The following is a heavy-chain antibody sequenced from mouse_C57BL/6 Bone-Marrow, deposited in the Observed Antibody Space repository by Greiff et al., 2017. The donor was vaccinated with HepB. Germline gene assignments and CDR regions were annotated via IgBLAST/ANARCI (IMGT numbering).Heavy chain of an antibody. V-gene: IGHV1-55*01. CDR2: IYPGSGST. D-gene: IGHD1-1*01. CDR1: GYTFTSYW. J-gene: IGHJ1*03. CDR3: ALYYYGSSYCWYFDV. Sequence: QVQLQQPGAELVKPGASVKMSCKASGYTFTSYWITWVKQRPGQGLEWIGDIYPGSGSTNYNEKFKSKATLTVDTSSSTAYMQLSSLTSEDSAVYYCALYYYGSSYCWYFDVWGTGTTVTVSS.